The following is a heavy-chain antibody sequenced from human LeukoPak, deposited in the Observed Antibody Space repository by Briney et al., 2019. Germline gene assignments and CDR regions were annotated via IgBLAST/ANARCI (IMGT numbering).Heavy chain of an antibody. Sequence: SETLSLTCNVSGGSISSYYWSWIRQPPGQGLEWIGYIYYSGSTNYNPSLKSRVTISVDTSKNQFSLKLSSVTAADTAVYYCARARYYYGSGISYYFDYWGQGTLVTVSS. J-gene: IGHJ4*02. D-gene: IGHD3-10*01. CDR1: GGSISSYY. V-gene: IGHV4-59*01. CDR3: ARARYYYGSGISYYFDY. CDR2: IYYSGST.